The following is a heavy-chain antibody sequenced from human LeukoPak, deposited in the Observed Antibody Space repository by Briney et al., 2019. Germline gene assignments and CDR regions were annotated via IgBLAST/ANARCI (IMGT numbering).Heavy chain of an antibody. Sequence: PGGSLRLSCAASGFTFSSYWMSWGRQAPGKGLEWVANIKHDGSEQYYVDSVKGRSTISRDNAKNSLYLQMNILRAEDTAVYYCAREARLAYWGQGTLATVSS. CDR3: AREARLAY. J-gene: IGHJ4*02. V-gene: IGHV3-7*05. CDR1: GFTFSSYW. CDR2: IKHDGSEQ.